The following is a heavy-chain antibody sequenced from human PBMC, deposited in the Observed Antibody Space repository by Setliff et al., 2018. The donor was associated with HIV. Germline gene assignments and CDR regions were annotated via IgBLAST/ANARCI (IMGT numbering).Heavy chain of an antibody. V-gene: IGHV4-39*07. CDR3: ARDQSDWFY. CDR2: ISYIGNT. Sequence: SETLSLTCAVSGGSITSSQSHWGWIRQPPGKGLEWIATISYIGNTYYNPSLKSRVTISVDTSKSQFSLKLNSVTAADTAVYYCARDQSDWFYWGQGTLVTVSS. D-gene: IGHD3-3*01. CDR1: GGSITSSQSH. J-gene: IGHJ4*02.